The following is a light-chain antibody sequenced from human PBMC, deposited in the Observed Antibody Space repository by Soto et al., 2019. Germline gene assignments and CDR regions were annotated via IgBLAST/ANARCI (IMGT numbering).Light chain of an antibody. CDR3: QQADSFPWT. CDR1: QGISSL. CDR2: YAS. J-gene: IGKJ1*01. V-gene: IGKV1D-12*01. Sequence: DLQMTQSPSSVSASVGDRVTITCRASQGISSLLAWYQQKPGKAPKLLIYYASNLENGVPSRFSGSGSGPDFTLTISSLQPEDFATYFCQQADSFPWTFGQGTKVEL.